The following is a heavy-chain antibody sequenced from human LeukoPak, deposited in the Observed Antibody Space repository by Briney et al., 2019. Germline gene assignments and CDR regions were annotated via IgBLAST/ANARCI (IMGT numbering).Heavy chain of an antibody. D-gene: IGHD2-15*01. CDR1: GGSISSSSYY. CDR3: ARFPGGGRFKINAFDI. J-gene: IGHJ3*02. Sequence: SETLSLTCTVSGGSISSSSYYWGWIRQPPGKGLEWIGNIYHSGSTNYNPSLKSRVTISVDKSKNQFSLKLSSVTAADTALYYCARFPGGGRFKINAFDIWGQGTMVTVSS. CDR2: IYHSGST. V-gene: IGHV4-39*07.